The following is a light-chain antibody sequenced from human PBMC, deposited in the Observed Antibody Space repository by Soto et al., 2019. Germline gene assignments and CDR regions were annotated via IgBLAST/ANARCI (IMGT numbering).Light chain of an antibody. CDR1: SGSVSTSYY. CDR3: VLYMGSGIWV. Sequence: QAVVTQEPSFSVSPGGTVTLTCGLSSGSVSTSYYPSWYQQTPGQAPRTLIYSTNTRSSGVPDRFSGSILGNKAARTITGAQADYESDYYGVLYMGSGIWVFGGGTKLTVL. J-gene: IGLJ3*02. V-gene: IGLV8-61*01. CDR2: STN.